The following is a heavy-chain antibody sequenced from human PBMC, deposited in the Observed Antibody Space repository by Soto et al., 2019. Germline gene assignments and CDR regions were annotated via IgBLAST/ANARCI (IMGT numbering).Heavy chain of an antibody. CDR1: VFTFGDYA. J-gene: IGHJ4*02. CDR2: IRSKAYGGTT. CDR3: TSYDYYDSSGYHLSEGTTDY. Sequence: PGGSLRLSCTSSVFTFGDYAMSCVRQSPGKWLEWVGFIRSKAYGGTTEYAASVKGRFTISRDDSKSIAYLQMNSLKTEDTAVYYCTSYDYYDSSGYHLSEGTTDYWGQGTLVNVS. D-gene: IGHD3-22*01. V-gene: IGHV3-49*04.